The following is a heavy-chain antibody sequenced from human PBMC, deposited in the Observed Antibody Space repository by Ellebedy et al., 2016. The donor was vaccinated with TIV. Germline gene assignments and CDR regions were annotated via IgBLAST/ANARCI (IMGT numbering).Heavy chain of an antibody. Sequence: MPSETLSLTCTVSGGTISGYYWSWIRQPPGKGLEWIGTFHYSGSTNYSPSLKSRVTISVDTSKNQFSLKLSSVTAADTAVYYCTRGVAGDPFDHWGQGTLVTVSS. D-gene: IGHD2-15*01. CDR3: TRGVAGDPFDH. CDR1: GGTISGYY. V-gene: IGHV4-59*12. J-gene: IGHJ4*02. CDR2: FHYSGST.